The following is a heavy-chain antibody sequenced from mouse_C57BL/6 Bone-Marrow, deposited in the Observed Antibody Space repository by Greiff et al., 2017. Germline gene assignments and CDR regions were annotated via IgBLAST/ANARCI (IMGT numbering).Heavy chain of an antibody. CDR1: GYTFTSYW. CDR3: ASPIYGSSYVEFAY. CDR2: IYPGSGST. Sequence: VQLQQPGAELVKPGASVTMSCKASGYTFTSYWITWVKQRPGQGLEWIGDIYPGSGSTNYNEKFKSKATLTVDTSSSTAYMQLSSLTSQDSAVYYGASPIYGSSYVEFAYWGQGTLGTGSA. J-gene: IGHJ3*01. D-gene: IGHD1-1*01. V-gene: IGHV1-55*01.